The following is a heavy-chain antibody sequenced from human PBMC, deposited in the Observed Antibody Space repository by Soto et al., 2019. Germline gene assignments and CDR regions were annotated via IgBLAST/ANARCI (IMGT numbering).Heavy chain of an antibody. D-gene: IGHD2-15*01. Sequence: QVQLVQSGAEVKKPGASVKVSCKASGYTFTHYGLTWVRQAPGQGLEWMGWINSFSGDTNYPQKLQGRLTMTTDTSTNTVYMELRNLRSDDTAVHYCARDLHSGGKYWYFDIWGRGTLVTVSS. CDR3: ARDLHSGGKYWYFDI. V-gene: IGHV1-18*01. J-gene: IGHJ2*01. CDR2: INSFSGDT. CDR1: GYTFTHYG.